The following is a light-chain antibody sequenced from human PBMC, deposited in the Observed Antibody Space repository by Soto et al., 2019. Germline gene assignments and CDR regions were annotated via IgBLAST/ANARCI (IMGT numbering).Light chain of an antibody. V-gene: IGLV1-44*01. CDR3: AAWDDSLNGPL. CDR2: ATN. J-gene: IGLJ3*02. Sequence: QSVLTQPPSVSGTPGQRVTISCSGSSSDIGSNVVNWYRQLPGTAPKLLVYATNQRPSGVPDRFSGSKSGTSASLAISGLRSEDEADYYCAAWDDSLNGPLFGGGTKLTVI. CDR1: SSDIGSNV.